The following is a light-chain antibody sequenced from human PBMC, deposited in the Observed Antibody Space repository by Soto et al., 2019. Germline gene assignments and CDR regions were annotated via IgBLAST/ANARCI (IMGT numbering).Light chain of an antibody. V-gene: IGKV3-20*01. CDR3: HQYGSSWT. Sequence: VLTQSPATLSLSPGERATLSCRASQSVTSSYIAWYQQKPGQAPRPLIYGISNRATGIPDRFSGSGSGTDFTLTISRLEPEDFAVYYCHQYGSSWTFGQGTKVDIK. CDR2: GIS. CDR1: QSVTSSY. J-gene: IGKJ1*01.